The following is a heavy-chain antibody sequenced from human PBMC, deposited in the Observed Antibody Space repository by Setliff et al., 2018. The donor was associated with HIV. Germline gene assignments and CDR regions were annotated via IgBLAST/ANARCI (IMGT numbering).Heavy chain of an antibody. CDR3: QTNYYDTSGYYYEARNYCEY. CDR2: IRSKAYGGAT. J-gene: IGHJ4*02. Sequence: PGGSLRLSCTASGFTFGDYAMSWVRQAPGKGLEWVGFIRSKAYGGATKYAASVKGRFTISRDDSKRIAYLQMNSLKTEDTAVYYCQTNYYDTSGYYYEARNYCEYWGQGTLVTVSS. V-gene: IGHV3-49*04. CDR1: GFTFGDYA. D-gene: IGHD3-22*01.